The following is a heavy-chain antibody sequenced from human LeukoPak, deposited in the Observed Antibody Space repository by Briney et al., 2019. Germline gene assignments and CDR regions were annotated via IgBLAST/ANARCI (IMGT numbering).Heavy chain of an antibody. D-gene: IGHD6-19*01. J-gene: IGHJ5*02. CDR1: GGTFSSYA. Sequence: SVKVSCKASGGTFSSYAISWVRQAPGQGLECMGGIIPIFGTANYAQKFQGRVTITADESTSTAYMELSSLRSEDTAVYFCARDRDRWSSGSYNWFDPWGQGTLVTVSS. CDR3: ARDRDRWSSGSYNWFDP. V-gene: IGHV1-69*13. CDR2: IIPIFGTA.